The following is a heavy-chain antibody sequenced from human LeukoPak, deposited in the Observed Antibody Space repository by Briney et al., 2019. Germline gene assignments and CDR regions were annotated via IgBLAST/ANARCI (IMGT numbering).Heavy chain of an antibody. D-gene: IGHD3-10*01. Sequence: PGGSLRLSCAASGFTFSNYGMHWVRQAPGKGLEWVAVISLDGSNKHYAGSVKGRFTISRDNSKNTLYLQMNSLRAEDTAVYYCAKVWVRGVINYWGQGTPVTVSS. J-gene: IGHJ4*02. CDR2: ISLDGSNK. CDR1: GFTFSNYG. V-gene: IGHV3-30*18. CDR3: AKVWVRGVINY.